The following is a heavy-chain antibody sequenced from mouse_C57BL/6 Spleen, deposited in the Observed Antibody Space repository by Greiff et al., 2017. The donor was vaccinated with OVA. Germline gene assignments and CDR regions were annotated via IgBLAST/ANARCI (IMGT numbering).Heavy chain of an antibody. V-gene: IGHV5-9*01. Sequence: EVKLVESGGGLVKPGGSLKLSCAASGFTFSSYTMSWVRQTPEKRLEWVGIISGGGGNTYYPNNVKNLFTISRDNAKKTLYLQMSSLRSEDTALYYCARPYGSSYRYFYVWGTGTTVTVSS. CDR1: GFTFSSYT. D-gene: IGHD1-1*01. CDR3: ARPYGSSYRYFYV. CDR2: ISGGGGNT. J-gene: IGHJ1*03.